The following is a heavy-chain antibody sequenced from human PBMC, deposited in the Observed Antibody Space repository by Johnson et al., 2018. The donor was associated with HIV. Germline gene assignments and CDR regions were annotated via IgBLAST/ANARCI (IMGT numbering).Heavy chain of an antibody. V-gene: IGHV3-30*04. D-gene: IGHD6-6*01. CDR3: AKDFEYSTSESAFDI. CDR1: GFTFSNYA. CDR2: MSYDGSNN. J-gene: IGHJ3*02. Sequence: QVQLVEFGGGVVQPGRSLRLSCAASGFTFSNYAMHWVRQAPGKGLEWVAVMSYDGSNNYYADSVKGRFTISRDNSKNTLYLQMNSLRAEDTAVYYCAKDFEYSTSESAFDIWGQGTMVTVSS.